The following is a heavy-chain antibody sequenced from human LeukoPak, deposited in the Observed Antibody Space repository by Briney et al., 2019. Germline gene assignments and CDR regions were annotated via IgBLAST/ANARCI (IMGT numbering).Heavy chain of an antibody. J-gene: IGHJ6*02. CDR3: ARHLGPAGSGMDV. V-gene: IGHV4-59*08. CDR2: IYYSGST. Sequence: SGTLSLTCTVSGGSISSYYWSWIRQPPGKGLEWIGYIYYSGSTNYNPSLKSRVTISVDTSKNQFSLKLSSVTAADTAVYYCARHLGPAGSGMDVWGQGTTVTVSS. D-gene: IGHD2-2*01. CDR1: GGSISSYY.